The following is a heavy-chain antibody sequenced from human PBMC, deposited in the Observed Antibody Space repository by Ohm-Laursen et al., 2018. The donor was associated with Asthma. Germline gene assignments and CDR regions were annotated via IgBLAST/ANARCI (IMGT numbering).Heavy chain of an antibody. J-gene: IGHJ4*02. CDR3: ARRSPYCGGDCYHYYFDY. D-gene: IGHD2-21*02. V-gene: IGHV1-69*13. CDR2: IIPIFGTA. Sequence: EASVKVSCKASGGTFSSYAISWVRQAPGQGLEWMGGIIPIFGTANYAQKFQGRVTITADESTSTAYMELSSLRSEDTAVYYCARRSPYCGGDCYHYYFDYWGQGTLVTVSS. CDR1: GGTFSSYA.